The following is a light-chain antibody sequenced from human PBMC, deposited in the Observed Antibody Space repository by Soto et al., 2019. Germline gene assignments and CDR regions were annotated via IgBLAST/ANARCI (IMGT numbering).Light chain of an antibody. Sequence: QSALTQSPSASGSPGQSVTISCTGTSSDVGNYKYVSWYQQQPGKAPTLMIYEVSKRPSGVPDRFSGSKSGNTASLTVSGLQDEDEADYYCSSYAGSNNWVFGGGTKLTVL. J-gene: IGLJ3*02. CDR2: EVS. CDR3: SSYAGSNNWV. V-gene: IGLV2-8*01. CDR1: SSDVGNYKY.